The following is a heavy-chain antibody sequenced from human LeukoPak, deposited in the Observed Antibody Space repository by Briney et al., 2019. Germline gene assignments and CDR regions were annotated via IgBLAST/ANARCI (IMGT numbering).Heavy chain of an antibody. D-gene: IGHD5-18*01. V-gene: IGHV3-33*01. CDR1: GFTFSSYG. J-gene: IGHJ4*02. CDR3: ARDSYSYGYSDY. Sequence: PGGSLRLSCAASGFTFSSYGMHWVRQARGKGLEWVAVIWYDGSNKYYADSVKGRFTISRDNSKNTLYLQMNSLRAEDTAVYYCARDSYSYGYSDYWGQGTMVTVSS. CDR2: IWYDGSNK.